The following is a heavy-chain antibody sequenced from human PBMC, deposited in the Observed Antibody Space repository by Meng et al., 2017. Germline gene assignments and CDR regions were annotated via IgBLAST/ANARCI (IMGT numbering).Heavy chain of an antibody. CDR3: ARAITVTTSYFDY. D-gene: IGHD4-17*01. CDR1: GGTFSSYA. CDR2: IIPIFGTS. V-gene: IGHV1-69*13. J-gene: IGHJ4*02. Sequence: SVKVSCKASGGTFSSYAISWVRQAPGQGLEWMGGIIPIFGTSNYAQKFQGRVTITADESTSTAYMELSSLRSEDTAVYYCARAITVTTSYFDYWGQGTLVTVSS.